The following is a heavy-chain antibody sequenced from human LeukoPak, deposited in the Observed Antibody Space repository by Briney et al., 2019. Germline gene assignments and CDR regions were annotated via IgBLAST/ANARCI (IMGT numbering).Heavy chain of an antibody. D-gene: IGHD2-15*01. CDR3: AREEPGFCSGNNCQNGFDP. CDR1: GGSISSGDYY. J-gene: IGHJ5*02. CDR2: IYYSGST. Sequence: SETLSLTCTVSGGSISSGDYYWSWIRQPPGKGLESIVYIYYSGSTYYNPSLERRVTLSVDTSKHQFSVKLSSVTAADTAVYYCAREEPGFCSGNNCQNGFDPWGQGTLVTVSS. V-gene: IGHV4-30-4*02.